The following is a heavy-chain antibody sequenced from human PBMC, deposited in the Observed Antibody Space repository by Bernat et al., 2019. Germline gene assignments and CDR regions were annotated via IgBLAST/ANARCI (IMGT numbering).Heavy chain of an antibody. V-gene: IGHV3-21*01. Sequence: EVQLVESGGGLVKPGGFLRLSCAASGFTFSSYSMNWVRQAPGKGLEWVSSISSSSSYIYYADSVKGRFTISRDNAKNSLYLQMNSLRAEDTAVYYCARANWNYDVDYWGQGTLVTVSS. CDR1: GFTFSSYS. CDR3: ARANWNYDVDY. J-gene: IGHJ4*02. CDR2: ISSSSSYI. D-gene: IGHD1-7*01.